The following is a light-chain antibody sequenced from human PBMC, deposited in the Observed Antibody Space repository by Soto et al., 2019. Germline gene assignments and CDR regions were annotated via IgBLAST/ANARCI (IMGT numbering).Light chain of an antibody. J-gene: IGKJ2*01. CDR2: GAS. Sequence: EIVLTQSPGTLSLSPGERATLSCRASQSITSNFLAWYQQKPGQAPRLLSYGASTTAAGVPDRFSGSGSAPDFHLTITRLEAEDFAVYYRQQNDRSPLRYTFGQGTKLGVK. V-gene: IGKV3-20*01. CDR3: QQNDRSPLRYT. CDR1: QSITSNF.